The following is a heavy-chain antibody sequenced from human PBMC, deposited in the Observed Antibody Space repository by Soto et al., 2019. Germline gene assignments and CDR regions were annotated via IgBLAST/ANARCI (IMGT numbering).Heavy chain of an antibody. CDR2: ISYDGSNK. V-gene: IGHV3-30-3*01. D-gene: IGHD5-18*01. J-gene: IGHJ4*02. Sequence: GESLKISCAASGFTFSSYAMHWVRQAPGKGLEWVAVISYDGSNKYYADSVKGRFTISRDNSKNTLYLQMNSLRAEDTAVYYCAREGLSYGESSLVYFDYWGQGTLVTVSS. CDR1: GFTFSSYA. CDR3: AREGLSYGESSLVYFDY.